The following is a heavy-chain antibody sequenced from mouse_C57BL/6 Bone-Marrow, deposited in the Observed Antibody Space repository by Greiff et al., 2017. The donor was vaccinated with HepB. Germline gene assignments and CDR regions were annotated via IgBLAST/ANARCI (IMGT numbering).Heavy chain of an antibody. CDR3: ARHGLLYYFDY. CDR1: GFTFSSYG. Sequence: EVQLQESGGDLVKPGGSLKLSCAASGFTFSSYGMSWVRQTPDKRLEWVATISSGGSYTYYPDSVKGRFTISRDNAKNTLYLQMSSLKSEDTAMYYCARHGLLYYFDYWGQGTTLTVSS. CDR2: ISSGGSYT. D-gene: IGHD3-1*01. V-gene: IGHV5-6*01. J-gene: IGHJ2*01.